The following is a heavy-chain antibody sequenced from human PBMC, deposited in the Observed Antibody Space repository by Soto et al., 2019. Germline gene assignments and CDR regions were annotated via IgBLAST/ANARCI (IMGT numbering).Heavy chain of an antibody. D-gene: IGHD3-22*01. CDR2: IIPIFGTA. J-gene: IGHJ4*02. Sequence: SRKVSCKVSGGTFSSYSISWVRQAPGQGLEWMGGIIPIFGTANYAQKFQGRVTITADESTSTAYMELSSLRSEDTAVYYCARPGDHYYDSSGYFDYWGQGTLVTVSS. CDR3: ARPGDHYYDSSGYFDY. V-gene: IGHV1-69*13. CDR1: GGTFSSYS.